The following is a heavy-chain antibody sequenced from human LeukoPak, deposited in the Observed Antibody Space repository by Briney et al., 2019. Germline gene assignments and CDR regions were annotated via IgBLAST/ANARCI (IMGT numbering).Heavy chain of an antibody. D-gene: IGHD2-2*01. CDR2: INHSGST. J-gene: IGHJ4*02. Sequence: SETLSLTCAVYGGSFSGYYWSWIRQPPGKGLEWIGEINHSGSTNYNPSFKSRVTISVDTSKNQFSLKLSSVTAADTAVYYCARGPLYASDYWGQGTLVTVSS. V-gene: IGHV4-34*01. CDR1: GGSFSGYY. CDR3: ARGPLYASDY.